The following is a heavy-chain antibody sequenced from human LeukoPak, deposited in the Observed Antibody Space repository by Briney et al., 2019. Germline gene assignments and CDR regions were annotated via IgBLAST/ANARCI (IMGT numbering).Heavy chain of an antibody. V-gene: IGHV1-69*06. CDR1: GYTFTGYY. CDR3: AYDILTGRHDY. D-gene: IGHD3-9*01. J-gene: IGHJ4*02. CDR2: IIPIFGTA. Sequence: ASVKVSCKASGYTFTGYYMHWVRQAPGQGLEWMGGIIPIFGTANYAQKFQGRVTITADKSTSTAYMELSSLRSEDTAVYYCAYDILTGRHDYWGQGTLVTVSS.